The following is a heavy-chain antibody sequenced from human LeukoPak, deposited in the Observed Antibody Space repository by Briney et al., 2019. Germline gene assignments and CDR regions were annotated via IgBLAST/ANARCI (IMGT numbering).Heavy chain of an antibody. Sequence: GSLRLPCAASGFTFSSYSMPWVRQAPGKGLMWVSRINPDGSSINYADSVKGRFTISRDNAKNTPFLQMNSLRAEEPAASYLARNSVAGTNWFDPWGQGTLVTVSS. CDR1: GFTFSSYS. V-gene: IGHV3-74*01. D-gene: IGHD6-19*01. CDR3: ARNSVAGTNWFDP. CDR2: INPDGSSI. J-gene: IGHJ5*02.